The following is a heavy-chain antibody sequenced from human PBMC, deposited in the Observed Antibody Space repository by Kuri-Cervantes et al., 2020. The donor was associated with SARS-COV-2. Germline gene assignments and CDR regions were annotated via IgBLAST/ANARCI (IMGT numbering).Heavy chain of an antibody. V-gene: IGHV3-21*01. CDR2: ISSSSSYI. Sequence: GKSLKISCAASGFTFSSNSMNWVRQAPGKGLEWVSSISSSSSYIYYADSVKGRFTISRDNAKNSLYLQMNSLRAEDTAVYYCARVTTVTEGYWGQGTLVTVSS. CDR1: GFTFSSNS. D-gene: IGHD4-11*01. CDR3: ARVTTVTEGY. J-gene: IGHJ4*02.